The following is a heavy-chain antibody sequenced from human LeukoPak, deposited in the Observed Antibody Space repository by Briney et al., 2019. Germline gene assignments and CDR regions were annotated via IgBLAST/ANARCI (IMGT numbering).Heavy chain of an antibody. D-gene: IGHD3-22*01. Sequence: PSGTLSLTCAVSGGSISSSNWWSWVRQPPGKGLEWIGEIYHSGSPNYNPSLKSRVTISVDKSKNQFSLKLSSVTAADTAVYYCARTDGLYDSSGREVSYFDYWGQGTLVTVSS. CDR2: IYHSGSP. CDR3: ARTDGLYDSSGREVSYFDY. J-gene: IGHJ4*02. V-gene: IGHV4-4*02. CDR1: GGSISSSNW.